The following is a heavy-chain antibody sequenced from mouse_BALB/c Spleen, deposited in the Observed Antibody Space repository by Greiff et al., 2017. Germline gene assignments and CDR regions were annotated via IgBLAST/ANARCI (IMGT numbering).Heavy chain of an antibody. CDR1: GYTFTSYW. D-gene: IGHD2-2*01. CDR3: TPYGYDRYFDV. V-gene: IGHV1-5*01. CDR2: IYPGNSDT. J-gene: IGHJ1*01. Sequence: EVKLVESGTVLARPGASVKMSCKASGYTFTSYWMHWVKQRPGQGLEWIGAIYPGNSDTSYNQKFKGKAKLTAVTSTSTAYMELSSLTNEDSAVYYCTPYGYDRYFDVWGAGTTVTVSS.